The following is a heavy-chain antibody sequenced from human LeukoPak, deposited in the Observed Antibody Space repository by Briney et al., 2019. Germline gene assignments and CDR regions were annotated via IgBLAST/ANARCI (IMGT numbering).Heavy chain of an antibody. CDR1: GGSISNYV. D-gene: IGHD5-24*01. J-gene: IGHJ4*02. Sequence: SETLSLTCTVSGGSISNYVWSWIRQPPGKDLEWIVSIYHRGTTHYNPSLKSRVTISVDTSKNQFSLKLSSVTAADTAVYYCARQFVAPHYFPDYWGQGTLVTVSS. V-gene: IGHV4-59*05. CDR2: IYHRGTT. CDR3: ARQFVAPHYFPDY.